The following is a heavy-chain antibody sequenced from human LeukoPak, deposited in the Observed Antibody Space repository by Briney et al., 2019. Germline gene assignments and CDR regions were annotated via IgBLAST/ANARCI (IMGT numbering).Heavy chain of an antibody. CDR3: ARADGKLNTFIS. D-gene: IGHD4/OR15-4a*01. Sequence: ASVKVSCKASGYTFTGYYMHCVRQAPGHGLEWMGWINPNSGGTNYAQKFQGRVTMTRDTSISTAYMGLSRLRPDDTAVYYCARADGKLNTFISWGQGTLVTVSS. CDR1: GYTFTGYY. J-gene: IGHJ4*02. CDR2: INPNSGGT. V-gene: IGHV1-2*02.